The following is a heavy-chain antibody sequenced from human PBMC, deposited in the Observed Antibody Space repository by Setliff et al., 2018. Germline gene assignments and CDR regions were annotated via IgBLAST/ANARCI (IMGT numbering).Heavy chain of an antibody. V-gene: IGHV4-31*03. CDR1: GGSISSGGYY. CDR3: ARDNNPGYRGYWGRFDY. CDR2: IYYSGST. J-gene: IGHJ4*02. D-gene: IGHD3-16*02. Sequence: LSLTCTVSGGSISSGGYYWSWIRQHPGKGLEWIGYIYYSGSTYYNPSLKSRVTISVDTSKNQFSLKLSSVTAADTAVYYCARDNNPGYRGYWGRFDYWGQGTLVTVS.